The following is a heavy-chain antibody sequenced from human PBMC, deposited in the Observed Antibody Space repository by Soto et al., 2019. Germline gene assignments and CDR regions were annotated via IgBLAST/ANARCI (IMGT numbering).Heavy chain of an antibody. J-gene: IGHJ4*02. CDR3: ARHWGTN. Sequence: QVQLQESGPGLVKPSETLSLTCTVSGGSISSYYWSWIRQPPGKGLEWIGYIYYSGSTNYNPSLKSRVTISVDTSKNQFSLKLSSVTAADTAAYYCARHWGTNWGQGTLVTVSS. CDR2: IYYSGST. V-gene: IGHV4-59*08. CDR1: GGSISSYY. D-gene: IGHD3-16*01.